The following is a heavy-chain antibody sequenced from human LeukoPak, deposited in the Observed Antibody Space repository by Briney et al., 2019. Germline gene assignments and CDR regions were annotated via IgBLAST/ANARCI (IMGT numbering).Heavy chain of an antibody. V-gene: IGHV4-59*01. D-gene: IGHD5-12*01. CDR1: GGTITSYY. CDR2: IYYSGST. CDR3: ARVGYSGYDLRD. Sequence: SETLSLTCTVSGGTITSYYWNWIRQPPGKGLEWIGYIYYSGSTNYNPSLKSRVTMSLDTSKNQFSLNLSSVTTADTAVYYCARVGYSGYDLRDWGQGTLVTVSS. J-gene: IGHJ4*02.